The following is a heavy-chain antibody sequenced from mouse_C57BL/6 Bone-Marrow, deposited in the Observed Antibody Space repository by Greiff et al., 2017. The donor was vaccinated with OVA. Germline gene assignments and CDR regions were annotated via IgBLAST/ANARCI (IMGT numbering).Heavy chain of an antibody. CDR1: GYAFSSSW. CDR2: IYPGDGDT. Sequence: QVQLQQSGPELVKPGASVKISCKASGYAFSSSWMNWVKQRPGKGLEWIGRIYPGDGDTNYNGKFKGKATLTADKSSSTAYMQLSSLTSEDSAVYFCASFYDYDWFAYWGQGTLVTVSA. J-gene: IGHJ3*01. D-gene: IGHD2-4*01. CDR3: ASFYDYDWFAY. V-gene: IGHV1-82*01.